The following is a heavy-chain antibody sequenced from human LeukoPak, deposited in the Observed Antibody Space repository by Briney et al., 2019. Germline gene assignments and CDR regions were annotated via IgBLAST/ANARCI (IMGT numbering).Heavy chain of an antibody. J-gene: IGHJ4*02. CDR1: GGSISSHY. CDR3: ARIRSYYFDY. V-gene: IGHV4-59*11. Sequence: PSGTLSLTCTVSGGSISSHYWSWIRQPPGKGLEWIGYIYYSGSTNYNPSLKSRVTISVDTSKNQFSLKLSSVTAADTAVYYCARIRSYYFDYWGQGTLVTVSS. D-gene: IGHD1-26*01. CDR2: IYYSGST.